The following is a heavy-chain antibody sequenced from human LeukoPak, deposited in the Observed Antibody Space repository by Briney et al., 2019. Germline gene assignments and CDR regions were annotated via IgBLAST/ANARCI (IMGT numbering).Heavy chain of an antibody. CDR3: TRGPVLLWVGELHNLFDP. V-gene: IGHV4-34*01. Sequence: SETLSLTCAVYGGSFSGYYWSWLRQPPGKGLEWIGEINQSGCTNYNASLKSRVTISVDTSKNQFSLKLSSVTAADTAVSYCTRGPVLLWVGELHNLFDPWGQGTLVTVSS. CDR1: GGSFSGYY. CDR2: INQSGCT. J-gene: IGHJ5*02. D-gene: IGHD3-10*01.